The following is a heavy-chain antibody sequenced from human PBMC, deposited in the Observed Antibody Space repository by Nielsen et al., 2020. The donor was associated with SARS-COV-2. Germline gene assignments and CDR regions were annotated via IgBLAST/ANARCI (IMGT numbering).Heavy chain of an antibody. J-gene: IGHJ4*02. CDR3: AKDPLWFGELLLNYFDY. CDR1: GFTFSDYY. V-gene: IGHV3-11*01. D-gene: IGHD3-10*01. Sequence: GGSLRLSCAASGFTFSDYYMSWIRQAPGKGLEWVSYISSSGSTIYYADSVKGRFTISRDNAKNSLYLQMNSLRAEDTAVYYCAKDPLWFGELLLNYFDYWGQGTLVTVSS. CDR2: ISSSGSTI.